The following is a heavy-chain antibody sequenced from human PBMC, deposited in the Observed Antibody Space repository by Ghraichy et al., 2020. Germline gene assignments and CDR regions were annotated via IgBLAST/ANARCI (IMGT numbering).Heavy chain of an antibody. CDR2: IYYSGST. Sequence: SETLSLTCTVSGGSISSYYWSWIRQPPGKGLEWIGYIYYSGSTNYNPSLKSRVTISVDTSKNQFSLKLSSVTAADTAVYYCARAGWYSSSRYYYYYYMDVWGNGTTVTVSS. CDR3: ARAGWYSSSRYYYYYYMDV. J-gene: IGHJ6*03. V-gene: IGHV4-59*01. D-gene: IGHD6-6*01. CDR1: GGSISSYY.